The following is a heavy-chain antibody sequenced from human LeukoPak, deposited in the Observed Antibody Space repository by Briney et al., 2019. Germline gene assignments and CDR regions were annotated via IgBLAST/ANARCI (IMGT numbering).Heavy chain of an antibody. CDR1: GGSISSYY. Sequence: SETLSLTCTVSGGSISSYYWSWIRQPPGKGLEWIGYIYYSGSTNYNPSLKSRVTISVDTSKNQFSLKLSSVTAADTAVYYCARARCSSTSCYLGYWGQGTLVTVSS. D-gene: IGHD2-2*01. CDR3: ARARCSSTSCYLGY. CDR2: IYYSGST. J-gene: IGHJ4*02. V-gene: IGHV4-59*01.